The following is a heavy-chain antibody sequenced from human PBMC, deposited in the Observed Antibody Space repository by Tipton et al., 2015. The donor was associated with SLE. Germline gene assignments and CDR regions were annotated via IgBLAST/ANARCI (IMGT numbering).Heavy chain of an antibody. CDR1: GGSFSGYY. D-gene: IGHD3-3*01. J-gene: IGHJ1*01. Sequence: TLSLTCAVYGGSFSGYYWSWIRQPPGKGLEWIGEINYSGSTNYNPSLKSRVTISVDTSKNQFSLKLSSVTAADTAVYYCARGGPWTIFRSTILYFQHWGQGTLVTVSS. CDR3: ARGGPWTIFRSTILYFQH. CDR2: INYSGST. V-gene: IGHV4-34*01.